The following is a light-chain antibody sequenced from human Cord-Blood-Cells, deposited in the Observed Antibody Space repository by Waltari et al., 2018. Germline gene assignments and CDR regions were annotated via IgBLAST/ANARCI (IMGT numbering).Light chain of an antibody. Sequence: DIQMTQSPSSLSASVGDRVTITCRASQSISSYLNWYQQKPGNAPKLLIYAASSLQSGVPSRFSCSGSGTDFTLTISSLQPEDFATYYCQQSYSTPLYSFGQGTKLEIK. CDR3: QQSYSTPLYS. V-gene: IGKV1-39*01. J-gene: IGKJ2*03. CDR1: QSISSY. CDR2: AAS.